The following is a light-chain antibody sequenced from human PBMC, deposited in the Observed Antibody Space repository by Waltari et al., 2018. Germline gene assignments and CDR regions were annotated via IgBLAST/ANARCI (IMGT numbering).Light chain of an antibody. CDR2: ECT. CDR3: CSYVRDITWV. J-gene: IGLJ3*02. CDR1: SSDVGSYNL. V-gene: IGLV2-23*01. Sequence: QSALTQPASVSGSPGQSITISCTGTSSDVGSYNLVSWYQHHTGTAPKLMIYECTQRSTCGSDRFSGSKSCDAASLTISGLQAEDEADYYCCSYVRDITWVFGGGTKLTVL.